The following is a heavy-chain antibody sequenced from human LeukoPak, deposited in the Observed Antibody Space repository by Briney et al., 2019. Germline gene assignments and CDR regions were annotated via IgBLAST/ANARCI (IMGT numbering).Heavy chain of an antibody. V-gene: IGHV4-34*01. CDR2: INHSGST. CDR3: ARVTYNGYQHFDY. Sequence: SETLSLTCAVYGGSFSGYYWSWIRQPPGKGLEWIGEINHSGSTNYNPSLKSRVTISVDTSKNQFSLRLTSVTAADTAVYYCARVTYNGYQHFDYWGQGNLVTVS. CDR1: GGSFSGYY. J-gene: IGHJ4*02. D-gene: IGHD3-10*01.